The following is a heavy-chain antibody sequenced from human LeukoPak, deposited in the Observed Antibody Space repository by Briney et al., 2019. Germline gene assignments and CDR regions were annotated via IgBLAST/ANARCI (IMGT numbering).Heavy chain of an antibody. CDR1: GDSISSSTYY. CDR2: IYYSGTA. Sequence: PSETLSLTCTVSGDSISSSTYYWGWIRQPPGKGLEWIGSIYYSGTANYNPSLKSRVTISVDTSKNQFSLKLSSVTAADTAVYYCARGGAVARHNWFDPWGQGTLVTVSS. CDR3: ARGGAVARHNWFDP. D-gene: IGHD6-19*01. V-gene: IGHV4-39*07. J-gene: IGHJ5*02.